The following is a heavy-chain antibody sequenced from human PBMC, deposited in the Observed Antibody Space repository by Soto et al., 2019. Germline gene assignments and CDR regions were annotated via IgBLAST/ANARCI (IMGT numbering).Heavy chain of an antibody. J-gene: IGHJ6*02. Sequence: DVQLLESGGDLVQPGGSLRLSCAASGVTFSSYAMSWVRQAPGKGLEWVSSVSAGSDMTYYSDSVKGRFTISRDNSNNALFLQMNSLRAEDTALYYCARGDRGGSGSPASYYYSGLDVWGQGTTVTVSS. CDR3: ARGDRGGSGSPASYYYSGLDV. CDR2: VSAGSDMT. V-gene: IGHV3-23*01. CDR1: GVTFSSYA. D-gene: IGHD3-10*01.